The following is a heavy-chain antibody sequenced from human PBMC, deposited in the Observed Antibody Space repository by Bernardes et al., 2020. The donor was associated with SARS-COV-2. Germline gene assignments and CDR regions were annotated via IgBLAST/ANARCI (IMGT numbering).Heavy chain of an antibody. CDR2: ISYDGSNK. V-gene: IGHV3-30*18. CDR1: GFTFSSYG. J-gene: IGHJ6*02. CDR3: AKDLVAATHPYYYYYGMDV. D-gene: IGHD2-15*01. Sequence: GGSLRLSCAASGFTFSSYGMHWVRQAPGKGLEWVAVISYDGSNKYYADSVKGRFTISRDNSKNTLYLQINSLRAEDTAVYYCAKDLVAATHPYYYYYGMDVWGQGTTVTVSS.